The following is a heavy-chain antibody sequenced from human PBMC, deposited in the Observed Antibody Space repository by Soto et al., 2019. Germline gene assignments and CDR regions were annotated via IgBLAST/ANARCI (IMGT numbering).Heavy chain of an antibody. CDR3: AKGGAPIVVVPAALEYYYYGMDV. J-gene: IGHJ6*02. V-gene: IGHV3-23*01. CDR1: GFTFSSYA. Sequence: GGSLRLSCAASGFTFSSYAMSWVRQAPGKGLEWVSAISGSGGSTYYADSVKGRFTISRDNSKNTLYLQMNSLRAEDTAVYYCAKGGAPIVVVPAALEYYYYGMDVWGQGTTVTVSS. D-gene: IGHD2-2*01. CDR2: ISGSGGST.